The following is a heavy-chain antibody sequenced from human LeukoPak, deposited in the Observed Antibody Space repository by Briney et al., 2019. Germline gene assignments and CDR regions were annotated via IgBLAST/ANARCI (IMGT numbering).Heavy chain of an antibody. V-gene: IGHV4-39*01. CDR1: GGSISSSSYY. CDR2: IYYSWST. Sequence: SETLSLTCTVSGGSISSSSYYWGWIRQPPGKGLEWIGSIYYSWSTYYNPSLKSRVTISVDTSKNQFSLKLSSVTAADTAVYYCARTDYGGTPFDYWGQGTLVTVSS. CDR3: ARTDYGGTPFDY. J-gene: IGHJ4*02. D-gene: IGHD4-23*01.